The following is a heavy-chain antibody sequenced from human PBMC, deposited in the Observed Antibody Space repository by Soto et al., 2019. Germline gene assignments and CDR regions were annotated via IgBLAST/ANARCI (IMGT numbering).Heavy chain of an antibody. CDR1: GCTFSGYP. V-gene: IGHV3-23*01. J-gene: IGHJ4*02. D-gene: IGHD3-3*01. Sequence: GGSLSLSCASSGCTFSGYPVIWVRPATGKGLEWVSGISGSGSSTLYSDSVKGRFTISRDSSKNSLYLQMNNRRAEDTAVYYFAKATYCECWSGSGPFDSGGQGTLVTVSS. CDR3: AKATYCECWSGSGPFDS. CDR2: ISGSGSST.